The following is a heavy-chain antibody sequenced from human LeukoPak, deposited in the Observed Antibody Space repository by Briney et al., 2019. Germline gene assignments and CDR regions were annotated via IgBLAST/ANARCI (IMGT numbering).Heavy chain of an antibody. V-gene: IGHV3-23*01. J-gene: IGHJ5*02. CDR2: ISGSGDKI. Sequence: GGSLRLSCAASGFTFSNYAMSWVRQAPGKGLEWVSSISGSGDKIYQADSMKGRFTISRDNSKDTVFLQLSSLRADDTAVYFCAKLSGDIPPSWGQGTLVTVSS. CDR3: AKLSGDIPPS. D-gene: IGHD3-9*01. CDR1: GFTFSNYA.